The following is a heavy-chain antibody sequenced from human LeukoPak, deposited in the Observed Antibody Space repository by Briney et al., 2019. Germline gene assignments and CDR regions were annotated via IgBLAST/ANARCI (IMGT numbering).Heavy chain of an antibody. Sequence: PGRSLRLSCAASGFTFSSYAMHWVRQAPGKGLEWVAVISYDGSNKYYADSVKGRFTISRDNSKNTLYLQMNSLRAEDTAVYYCAREGSSGYYFYYYYYGMDVWGQGTTVTVSS. V-gene: IGHV3-30*04. CDR3: AREGSSGYYFYYYYYGMDV. D-gene: IGHD3-22*01. J-gene: IGHJ6*02. CDR1: GFTFSSYA. CDR2: ISYDGSNK.